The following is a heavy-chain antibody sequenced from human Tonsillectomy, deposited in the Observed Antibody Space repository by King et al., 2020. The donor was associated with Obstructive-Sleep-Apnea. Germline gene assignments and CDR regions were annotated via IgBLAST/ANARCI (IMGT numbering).Heavy chain of an antibody. CDR2: INHSGST. Sequence: VQLQQWGAGLLKPSETLSLTCAVYGGSFSGYYWSWIRQPPGKGLEWIGEINHSGSTNYNPSLKSRVTISVDTSKNQFSLKLSSVTAAGTAVYYCARVSPSRYYDFWRNYGMDVWGQGTTVTVSS. V-gene: IGHV4-34*01. CDR3: ARVSPSRYYDFWRNYGMDV. J-gene: IGHJ6*02. CDR1: GGSFSGYY. D-gene: IGHD3-3*01.